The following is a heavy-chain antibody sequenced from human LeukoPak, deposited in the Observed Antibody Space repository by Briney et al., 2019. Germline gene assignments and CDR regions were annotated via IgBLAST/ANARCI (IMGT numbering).Heavy chain of an antibody. Sequence: SETLSLTCTVSGGSISSYYWSWIRQPPGKGLEWIGYIYYSGSTNYNPSLKSRVTISVDTSKNQFSLKLSSVTAADTAVYYCARARLTYYFDYWGQGTLVTVSS. CDR1: GGSISSYY. CDR2: IYYSGST. V-gene: IGHV4-59*08. J-gene: IGHJ4*02. CDR3: ARARLTYYFDY. D-gene: IGHD3-16*01.